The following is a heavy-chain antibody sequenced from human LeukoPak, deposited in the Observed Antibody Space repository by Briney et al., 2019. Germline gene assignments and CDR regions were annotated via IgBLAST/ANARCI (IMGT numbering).Heavy chain of an antibody. Sequence: PGGSLRLSCAASGFTFDDYAMHWVRQAPGKGLEWVSGISWNSGSIGYADSVKGRFTISRDNAKNSLYLQMKSLRAEDTAVYYCARALDEGARFDYWGQGTLVTVSS. CDR3: ARALDEGARFDY. V-gene: IGHV3-9*01. CDR1: GFTFDDYA. CDR2: ISWNSGSI. J-gene: IGHJ4*02.